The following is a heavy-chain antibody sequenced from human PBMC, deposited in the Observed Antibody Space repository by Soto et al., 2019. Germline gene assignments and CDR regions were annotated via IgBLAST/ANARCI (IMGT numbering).Heavy chain of an antibody. V-gene: IGHV3-11*01. D-gene: IGHD1-7*01. CDR1: GFTFSDYY. CDR3: EREKSNWNYCFDY. J-gene: IGHJ4*02. CDR2: ISSSGTTI. Sequence: GGSLRLSCAASGFTFSDYYMSWIRQAPGKGLEWVSYISSSGTTIFYADSLRGRFTISRDNAKKSLYLQMNSLRGEDTAVYYSEREKSNWNYCFDYWGQGTLVTVSS.